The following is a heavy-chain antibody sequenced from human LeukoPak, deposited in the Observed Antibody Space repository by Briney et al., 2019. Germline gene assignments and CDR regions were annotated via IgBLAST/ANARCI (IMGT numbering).Heavy chain of an antibody. J-gene: IGHJ4*02. V-gene: IGHV3-23*01. D-gene: IGHD4-23*01. CDR1: GFTFSSYA. Sequence: GGSLRLSCAASGFTFSSYAMSWVRQAPGKGLEWVSAISGSGGSTYYADPVKGRFTISRDNSKNTLYLQMNSLRAEDTAVYYCAKDRASVVTLIFDYWGQGTLVTVSS. CDR3: AKDRASVVTLIFDY. CDR2: ISGSGGST.